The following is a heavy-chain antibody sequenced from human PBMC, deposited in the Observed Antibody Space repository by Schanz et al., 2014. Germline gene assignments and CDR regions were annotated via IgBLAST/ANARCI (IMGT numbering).Heavy chain of an antibody. Sequence: QVQLQESGPGLVKPSETLSLTCTVSGDSVNSNYWNWIRQSPGRGLEWIGHFYNPGSTNYNPSLKSRATISIDTSPNQVSLKLPPVTAADTAVYFCARNKYTSGWYYFDYWGQGVLVTVSS. CDR3: ARNKYTSGWYYFDY. J-gene: IGHJ4*02. CDR2: FYNPGST. V-gene: IGHV4-59*08. CDR1: GDSVNSNY. D-gene: IGHD6-19*01.